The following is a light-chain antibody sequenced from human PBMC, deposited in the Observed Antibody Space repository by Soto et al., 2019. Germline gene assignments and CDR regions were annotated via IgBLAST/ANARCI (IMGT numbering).Light chain of an antibody. CDR3: SSYAGSTHVV. CDR2: EVT. Sequence: QSALTQPPSASGSPGQSVTISCTGTSSDVGGHNYVSWYQQHPGKAPKLIIYEVTKRPSGVPDRFSGSKAGNTASLTVSGLQAEDEAEYYCSSYAGSTHVVFGGGTKLTVL. J-gene: IGLJ2*01. CDR1: SSDVGGHNY. V-gene: IGLV2-8*01.